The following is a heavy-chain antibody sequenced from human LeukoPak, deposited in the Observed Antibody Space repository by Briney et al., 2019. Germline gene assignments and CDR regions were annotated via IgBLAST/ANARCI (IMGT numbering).Heavy chain of an antibody. D-gene: IGHD5-24*01. CDR2: ISSRSSYI. CDR3: ARGRDGYNLVDAFDI. J-gene: IGHJ3*02. V-gene: IGHV3-21*01. Sequence: GGSLRLSCAASGFTFSTYTMNWVRQAPGKGLEWVSSISSRSSYIYYADSLKGRFTISRDNAKNSLYLQMNSLRAEDTAVYYCARGRDGYNLVDAFDIWGQGIMVTVSS. CDR1: GFTFSTYT.